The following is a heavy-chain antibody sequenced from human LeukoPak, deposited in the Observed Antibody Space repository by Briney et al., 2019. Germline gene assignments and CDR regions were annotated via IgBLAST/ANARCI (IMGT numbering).Heavy chain of an antibody. CDR1: LFSSIGYT. J-gene: IGHJ3*02. CDR3: AGEARGYMAFQI. V-gene: IGHV3-48*01. Sequence: PRGSLRLSSAAPLFSSIGYTITGGRQAPGKGLGWVSYISSDGNNIYYVDSVKGGFTISKDNARNSLYLQMNSLRVEDTAVYYCAGEARGYMAFQIWGQGTMVTVSS. CDR2: ISSDGNNI. D-gene: IGHD2-2*02.